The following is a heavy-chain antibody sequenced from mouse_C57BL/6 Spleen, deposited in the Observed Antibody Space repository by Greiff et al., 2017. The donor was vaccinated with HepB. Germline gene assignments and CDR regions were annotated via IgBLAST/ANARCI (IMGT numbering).Heavy chain of an antibody. J-gene: IGHJ2*01. Sequence: VQLQQSGPELVKPGASVKISCKASGYTFTDYYMNWVKQSHGKSLEWIGDINPNNGGTSYNQKFKGKATLTVDKSSSTAYMELRSLTSEDSAVYYCATRYDGFLFDYWGQGTTLTVSS. CDR1: GYTFTDYY. V-gene: IGHV1-26*01. D-gene: IGHD2-3*01. CDR3: ATRYDGFLFDY. CDR2: INPNNGGT.